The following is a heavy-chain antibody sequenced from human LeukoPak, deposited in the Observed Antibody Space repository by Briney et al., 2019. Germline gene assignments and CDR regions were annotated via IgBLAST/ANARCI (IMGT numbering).Heavy chain of an antibody. CDR1: GFTFSSYG. CDR2: ISYDGSNK. CDR3: ARDPVVVPAAIYYYGMVV. D-gene: IGHD2-2*01. J-gene: IGHJ6*02. Sequence: PGRSLRLSCAASGFTFSSYGMHWVRQAPGKGLEWVAVISYDGSNKYYADSVKGRFTISRDNSKNTLYLQMNSLRAEDTAVYYCARDPVVVPAAIYYYGMVVWGQGTTVTVSS. V-gene: IGHV3-30*19.